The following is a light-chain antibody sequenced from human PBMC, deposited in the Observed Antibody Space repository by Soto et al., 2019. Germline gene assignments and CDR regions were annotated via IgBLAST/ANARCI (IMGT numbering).Light chain of an antibody. V-gene: IGLV1-51*01. CDR3: AAWDSSLGAGL. CDR1: SSNIGSNF. Sequence: QSVLTQPPSVSAAPGQKVTISCSGSSSNIGSNFVSWYQQLPGTSPQLLLYDNDQRPSGIPDRFSVSKSGTSATLRITGHQTGDEADYYCAAWDSSLGAGLFGGGTKVTVL. CDR2: DND. J-gene: IGLJ2*01.